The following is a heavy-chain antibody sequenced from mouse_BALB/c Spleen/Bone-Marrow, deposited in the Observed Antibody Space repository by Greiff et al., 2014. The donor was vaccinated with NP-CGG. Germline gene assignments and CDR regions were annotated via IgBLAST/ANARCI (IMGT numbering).Heavy chain of an antibody. D-gene: IGHD2-13*01. CDR2: IDPSDSYT. CDR1: GYTFTSYW. V-gene: IGHV1-69*02. J-gene: IGHJ2*01. Sequence: VQLVESGADLVKPGASVKLSCKASGYTFTSYWMHWVKQRPGQGLEWIGEIDPSDSYTNYNQKFKGKATLTVDKPSSTAYMQRSSLTSEDSAVYYCARGLYGDSVYWGQGTTLTVSS. CDR3: ARGLYGDSVY.